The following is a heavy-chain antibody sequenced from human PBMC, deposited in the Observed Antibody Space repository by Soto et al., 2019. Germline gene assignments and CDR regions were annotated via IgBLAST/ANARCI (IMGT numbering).Heavy chain of an antibody. Sequence: GASVKVSCKASGYTFTSYDINWVRQATGQGLEWMGWMNPNSGNTGYAQKFQGRVTMTRNTSISTAYMELSSLRSEDTAVHYCAILNYGSGSYYDWARGAWGQGTMVTVSS. V-gene: IGHV1-8*01. D-gene: IGHD3-10*01. CDR3: AILNYGSGSYYDWARGA. J-gene: IGHJ3*01. CDR1: GYTFTSYD. CDR2: MNPNSGNT.